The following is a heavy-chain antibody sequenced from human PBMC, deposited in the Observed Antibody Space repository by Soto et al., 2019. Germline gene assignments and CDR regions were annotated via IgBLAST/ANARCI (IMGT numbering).Heavy chain of an antibody. CDR3: AILDFWSGYLDY. V-gene: IGHV4-59*01. Sequence: SSETLSLTCTVSGGSIISYYCIWIRQPPWKGLEWIVYIYYSGGTNYNPSLKSRVTISVDTSKNQFSLKLSSVTAADTAVYYCAILDFWSGYLDYWGQGTLVTVSS. D-gene: IGHD3-3*01. CDR2: IYYSGGT. CDR1: GGSIISYY. J-gene: IGHJ4*02.